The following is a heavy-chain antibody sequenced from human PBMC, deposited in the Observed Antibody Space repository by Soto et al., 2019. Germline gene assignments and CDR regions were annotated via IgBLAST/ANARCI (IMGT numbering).Heavy chain of an antibody. J-gene: IGHJ4*02. Sequence: PGGSLRLSCAASGLTITAYAMHWVRQAPGKGLEGVAVISYDGTNKHYADSVKSRFTISRDNSKNTLYLEMNSPRAEDTAVYYCARDSYGLDYWGQGTLVTVSS. CDR1: GLTITAYA. CDR3: ARDSYGLDY. D-gene: IGHD3-16*01. CDR2: ISYDGTNK. V-gene: IGHV3-30-3*01.